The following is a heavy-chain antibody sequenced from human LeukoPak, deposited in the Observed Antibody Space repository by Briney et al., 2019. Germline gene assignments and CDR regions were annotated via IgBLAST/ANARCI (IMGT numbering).Heavy chain of an antibody. D-gene: IGHD2-21*01. CDR2: IYENGGTT. J-gene: IGHJ4*02. V-gene: IGHV3-23*01. CDR3: AKDFRIGYSAHFDY. Sequence: GGSLRLSCVGSRFTFRSHAMSWVRQAPEKGLEFVSGIYENGGTTYYADSVKGRFSISRDNSKNTLYLQMDSLRGEDTAVYYCAKDFRIGYSAHFDYWGQGALVTVSS. CDR1: RFTFRSHA.